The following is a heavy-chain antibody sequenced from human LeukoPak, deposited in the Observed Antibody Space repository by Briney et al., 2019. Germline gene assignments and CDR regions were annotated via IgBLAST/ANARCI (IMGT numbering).Heavy chain of an antibody. J-gene: IGHJ4*02. V-gene: IGHV4-34*01. CDR3: ARADSSGWY. CDR1: GVSFSGYY. CDR2: INHSGST. Sequence: SETLSLTCAVYGVSFSGYYWSWVRQPPGKGLEWIGEINHSGSTNYNPSLKSRVTISVDTYKKQFSLKLRSVTAADTAVYYCARADSSGWYWGQGTLVTVSS. D-gene: IGHD6-19*01.